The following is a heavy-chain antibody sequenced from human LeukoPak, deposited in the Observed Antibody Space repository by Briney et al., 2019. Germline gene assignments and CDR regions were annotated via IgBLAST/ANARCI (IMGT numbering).Heavy chain of an antibody. D-gene: IGHD3-16*01. Sequence: GGSLRLSCVASGLMFSDSWMSWVRQAPGKGLEWVADIDKDGSEKDYVDSVSGRFTISRDNAKNSVYLQMDSLRAEDTAVYYCATYTNWVAGDVWGQGTTVSVSS. V-gene: IGHV3-7*01. CDR3: ATYTNWVAGDV. J-gene: IGHJ6*02. CDR1: GLMFSDSW. CDR2: IDKDGSEK.